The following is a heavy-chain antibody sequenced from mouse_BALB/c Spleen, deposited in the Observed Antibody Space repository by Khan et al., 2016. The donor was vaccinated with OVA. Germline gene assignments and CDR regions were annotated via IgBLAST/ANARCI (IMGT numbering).Heavy chain of an antibody. Sequence: QVQLKESGAELVRPGTSVKLSCKTSGYIFTSYWIHWVKQRSGQGLEWIARVYPGTDNSYFNENFKDNATLTADNSSTTVYLQLSSLRSEDSAVVISAREEAVYYFDYWSKGTTLTVAS. D-gene: IGHD3-3*01. J-gene: IGHJ2*01. CDR3: AREEAVYYFDY. CDR1: GYIFTSYW. CDR2: VYPGTDNS. V-gene: IGHV1-76*01.